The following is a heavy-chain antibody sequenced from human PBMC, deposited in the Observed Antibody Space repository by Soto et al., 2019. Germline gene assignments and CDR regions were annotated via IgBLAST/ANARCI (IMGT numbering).Heavy chain of an antibody. D-gene: IGHD5-18*01. CDR1: GYGFSIHW. CDR3: ARPDTAMGSDAFDI. V-gene: IGHV5-51*01. J-gene: IGHJ3*02. CDR2: IYPGNSNT. Sequence: GESLKISCKGSGYGFSIHWVAWLRQMPGKGLEWVGIIYPGNSNTMYSPSFQGQVTISADTALSTTYLQWDTLKPSDTAMYYCARPDTAMGSDAFDIWGQGTMVTVSS.